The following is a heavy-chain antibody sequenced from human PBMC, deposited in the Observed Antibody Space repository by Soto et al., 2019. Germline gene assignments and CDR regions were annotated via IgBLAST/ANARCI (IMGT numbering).Heavy chain of an antibody. J-gene: IGHJ4*02. CDR3: ARVGDYGRVDY. CDR2: INHSGST. V-gene: IGHV4-34*01. CDR1: GGSFSGYY. D-gene: IGHD4-17*01. Sequence: QVQLQQWGAGLLKPSETLSLTCAVYGGSFSGYYWSWIRQPPGKGLEWIGEINHSGSTNYNPSIKRRVTISVDTSKNQFSLMLRSVTAADTAVYYCARVGDYGRVDYWGQGTLVTVSS.